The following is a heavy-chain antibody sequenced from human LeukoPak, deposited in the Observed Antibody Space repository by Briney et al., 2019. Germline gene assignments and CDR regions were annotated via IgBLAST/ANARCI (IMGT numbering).Heavy chain of an antibody. CDR3: AKDRDDFWSGYSLDAFDI. D-gene: IGHD3-3*01. CDR1: GFTFSSYW. Sequence: GGSLRLSCAASGFTFSSYWMSWVRQAPGKGLEWVANIKQDGSEKYYVDSVKGRFTISRDNAKNSLYLQMNSLRAEDTAVYYCAKDRDDFWSGYSLDAFDIWGQGTMVTVSS. CDR2: IKQDGSEK. V-gene: IGHV3-7*03. J-gene: IGHJ3*02.